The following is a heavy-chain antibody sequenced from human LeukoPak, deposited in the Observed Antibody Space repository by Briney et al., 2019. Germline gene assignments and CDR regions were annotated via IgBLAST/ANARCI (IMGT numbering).Heavy chain of an antibody. Sequence: SETLSLTCTVSGGSISSYYWSWIRQPPGKGLEWIGYIYYSGSTNYNPSLKSRVTISVDTSKNQFSLKLSSVTAADTAVYYCAKPATYYYGSGSYKGAFDIWGQGTMVTVSS. J-gene: IGHJ3*02. D-gene: IGHD3-10*01. V-gene: IGHV4-59*01. CDR3: AKPATYYYGSGSYKGAFDI. CDR2: IYYSGST. CDR1: GGSISSYY.